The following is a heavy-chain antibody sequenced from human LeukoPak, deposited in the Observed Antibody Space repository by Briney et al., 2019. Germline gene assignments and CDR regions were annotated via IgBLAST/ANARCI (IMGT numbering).Heavy chain of an antibody. CDR1: GFTFSSYE. J-gene: IGHJ4*02. Sequence: GGSLRLSCVASGFTFSSYEMSWVRQAPGKGLEWVANIKQDGSEKYYVDSVKGRFTISRDNAKNSLYLQMNSLRAEDTAVYYCARSITMIVVAGGDYWGQGTLVTVSS. CDR3: ARSITMIVVAGGDY. V-gene: IGHV3-7*01. D-gene: IGHD3-22*01. CDR2: IKQDGSEK.